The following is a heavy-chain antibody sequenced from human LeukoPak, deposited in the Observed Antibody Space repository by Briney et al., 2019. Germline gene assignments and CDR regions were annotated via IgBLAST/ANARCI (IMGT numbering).Heavy chain of an antibody. Sequence: PSETLSLTCTVSGGSISSYYWSWIRQPPGKGLEWIGEIYHSGSTNYNPSLKSRVTISVDKSKNQFSLKLSSVTAADTAVYYCATSSGWYAGRYWGQGTLVTVSS. V-gene: IGHV4-59*12. J-gene: IGHJ4*02. CDR2: IYHSGST. CDR1: GGSISSYY. CDR3: ATSSGWYAGRY. D-gene: IGHD6-19*01.